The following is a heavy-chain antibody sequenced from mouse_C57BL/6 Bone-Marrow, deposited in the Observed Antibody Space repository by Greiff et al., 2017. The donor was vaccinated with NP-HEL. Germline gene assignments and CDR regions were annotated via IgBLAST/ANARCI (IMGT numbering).Heavy chain of an antibody. CDR3: ARTGVWFAC. D-gene: IGHD1-1*02. CDR1: GYSFTGYY. V-gene: IGHV1-42*01. Sequence: VQLQQSGPELVKPGASVKISCKASGYSFTGYYMNWVKQSPEKSLEWIGEINPSTGGTTYNQKFKAKATLTVDKSSSTAYMQLKGLTSEDSAVYYCARTGVWFACWGQGTLVTVSA. J-gene: IGHJ3*01. CDR2: INPSTGGT.